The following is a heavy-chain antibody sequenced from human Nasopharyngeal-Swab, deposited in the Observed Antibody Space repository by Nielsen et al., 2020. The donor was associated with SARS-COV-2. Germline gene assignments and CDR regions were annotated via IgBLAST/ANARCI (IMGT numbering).Heavy chain of an antibody. CDR1: GYTFTSYY. CDR2: INPSGGST. Sequence: ASVKVSCKASGYTFTSYYMHWVRQAPGQGLEWMGIINPSGGSTSYAQKFQGRVTMTRDTSTSTAYMELRSLRSDDTAVFYCARAGYSSSLDSWGQGTLVTVSS. J-gene: IGHJ4*02. CDR3: ARAGYSSSLDS. D-gene: IGHD6-13*01. V-gene: IGHV1-46*01.